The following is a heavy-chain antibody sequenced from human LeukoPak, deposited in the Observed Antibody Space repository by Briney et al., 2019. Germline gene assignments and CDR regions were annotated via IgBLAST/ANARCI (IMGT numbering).Heavy chain of an antibody. J-gene: IGHJ6*02. D-gene: IGHD2-2*01. CDR1: GFTFSSYA. Sequence: PGGSLRLSCAASGFTFSSYAMSWVRQAPGKGLEWVSAISGSGGSTYYADSVKGRFTISRDNSKNTLYLQMNSLRAEDTAVYYCARDGIGYCSSTSCPYYGMDVWGQGTTVTVSS. V-gene: IGHV3-23*01. CDR3: ARDGIGYCSSTSCPYYGMDV. CDR2: ISGSGGST.